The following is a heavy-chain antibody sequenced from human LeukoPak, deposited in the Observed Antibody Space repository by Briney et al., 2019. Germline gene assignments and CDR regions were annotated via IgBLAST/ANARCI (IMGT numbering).Heavy chain of an antibody. CDR1: GGSFSGYY. CDR2: ISYSGST. J-gene: IGHJ4*02. V-gene: IGHV4-59*08. CDR3: ARHYASGSSIDY. D-gene: IGHD3-10*01. Sequence: SETLSLTCAVYGGSFSGYYWSWIRQPPGKGLEWIGYISYSGSTNYNPSLKSRVTISVDTSKNQFSLRLSSVTAADTAVYYCARHYASGSSIDYWGQGTLVTVSS.